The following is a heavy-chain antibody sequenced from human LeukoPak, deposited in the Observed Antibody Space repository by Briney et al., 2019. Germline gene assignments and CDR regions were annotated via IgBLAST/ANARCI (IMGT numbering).Heavy chain of an antibody. J-gene: IGHJ4*02. CDR1: GFTFSSYA. V-gene: IGHV3-23*01. Sequence: QSGVSLRLSCAASGFTFSSYAMSWVRQAPGKGLEWVSAISGSGGSTYYADSVKGRFTISRDNSKNTLYLQMNSLRAEDTAVYYCAKDVAAAGTLRTYVYWGQGTLVTVSS. D-gene: IGHD6-13*01. CDR2: ISGSGGST. CDR3: AKDVAAAGTLRTYVY.